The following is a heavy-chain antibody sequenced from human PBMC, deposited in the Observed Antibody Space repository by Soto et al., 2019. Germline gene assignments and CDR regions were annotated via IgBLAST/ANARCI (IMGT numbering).Heavy chain of an antibody. V-gene: IGHV3-21*01. J-gene: IGHJ4*02. D-gene: IGHD4-17*01. CDR3: ARDSTRGLDY. CDR2: TSSSSSYI. Sequence: PGVSLRLSCAAPEFTFSSDSMNWVRQAPGKGLEWVSSTSSSSSYIYYADSVKGRFTISRDNAKNSLYLQMNSLRAEDTAVYYCARDSTRGLDYWGQGTLVTVSS. CDR1: EFTFSSDS.